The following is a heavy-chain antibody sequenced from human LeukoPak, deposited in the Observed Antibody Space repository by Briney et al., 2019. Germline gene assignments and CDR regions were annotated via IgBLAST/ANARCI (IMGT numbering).Heavy chain of an antibody. CDR2: IYTSGST. CDR1: GGSISSGSYY. V-gene: IGHV4-61*02. CDR3: ARNNVAVAGSDLLDY. D-gene: IGHD6-19*01. Sequence: PSETLSLTCTVSGGSISSGSYYWSWIRQPAGKGLEWIGRIYTSGSTYYNPSLKSRVTISVDRSKNQFSLKLSSVTAADTAVYYCARNNVAVAGSDLLDYWGQGTLVTVSS. J-gene: IGHJ4*02.